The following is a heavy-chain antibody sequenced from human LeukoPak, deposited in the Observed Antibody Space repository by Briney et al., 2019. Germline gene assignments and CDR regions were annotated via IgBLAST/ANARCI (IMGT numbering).Heavy chain of an antibody. D-gene: IGHD4-17*01. V-gene: IGHV1-2*02. CDR2: INPNSGGT. Sequence: ASVKVSCKASGYTFTGYYMHWVQQAPGQGLEWMGWINPNSGGTNYEQKFQGRVIMTRDTSISTAYMELSRLRFDDTAVYYCARHMTTANNWFGPWGQGTLVTVSS. J-gene: IGHJ5*02. CDR3: ARHMTTANNWFGP. CDR1: GYTFTGYY.